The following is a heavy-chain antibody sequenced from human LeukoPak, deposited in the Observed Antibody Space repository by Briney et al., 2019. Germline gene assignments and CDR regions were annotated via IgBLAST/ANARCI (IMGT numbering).Heavy chain of an antibody. CDR2: THASGKS. Sequence: PSESLSLTCNVSGGFMSGFFWNWLRQPAGKGLEWIGRTHASGKSNHNPSFKTRVTMSVDTSKSQISLRLNSMTAADTAVYYCATGGALGELAILTWGQGTLVSVSS. J-gene: IGHJ1*01. V-gene: IGHV4-4*07. D-gene: IGHD3-16*01. CDR1: GGFMSGFF. CDR3: ATGGALGELAILT.